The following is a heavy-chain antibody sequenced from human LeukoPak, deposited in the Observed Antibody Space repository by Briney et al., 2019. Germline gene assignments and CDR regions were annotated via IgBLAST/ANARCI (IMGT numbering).Heavy chain of an antibody. J-gene: IGHJ1*01. CDR1: GGSFSGDY. D-gene: IGHD2-15*01. CDR3: ARVVVVAATPSQFSVKYFQH. Sequence: SETLSLTCAVYGGSFSGDYWSWIRQPPGKGLEWIGEINHSGSTNYNPSLKSRVTISIDTSKNQFSLKLSSVTAADTAVYYCARVVVVAATPSQFSVKYFQHWGQGTLVTVSS. CDR2: INHSGST. V-gene: IGHV4-34*01.